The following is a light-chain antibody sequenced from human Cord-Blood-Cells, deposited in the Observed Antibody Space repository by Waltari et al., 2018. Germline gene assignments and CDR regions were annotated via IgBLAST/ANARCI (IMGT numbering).Light chain of an antibody. CDR3: QQYNSYLWT. J-gene: IGKJ1*01. Sequence: DIQIPPSPSPLSASVGDRVTIPCRASQSISRWLAWYPQKPGKAPKLLIYDASSLESGVPSRFSGSGSGPEFTLTISSLQPDDFATYYCQQYNSYLWTFGQGTKVEIK. CDR2: DAS. CDR1: QSISRW. V-gene: IGKV1-5*01.